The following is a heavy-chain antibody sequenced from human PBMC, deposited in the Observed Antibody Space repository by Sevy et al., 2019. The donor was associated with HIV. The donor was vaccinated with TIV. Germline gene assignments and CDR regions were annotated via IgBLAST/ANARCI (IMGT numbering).Heavy chain of an antibody. D-gene: IGHD6-6*01. CDR3: ARSKVVSVYHYYGMDV. V-gene: IGHV3-9*01. CDR1: GFTFDEYA. J-gene: IGHJ6*02. Sequence: GGSLRLSCKTFGFTFDEYAMHWVRQAPGKGLEWVASIRWREFSGNYADPVKGRFLISRDNSESSLSLQMNSLRPYDTAVYYCARSKVVSVYHYYGMDVWAPGTTVTVSS. CDR2: IRWREFSG.